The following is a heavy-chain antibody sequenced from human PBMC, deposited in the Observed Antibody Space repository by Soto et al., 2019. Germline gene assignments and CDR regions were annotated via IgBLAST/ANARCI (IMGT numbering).Heavy chain of an antibody. D-gene: IGHD3-3*01. Sequence: SETLSLTCTVSGGSISSGDYYWSWIRQPPGKGLEWIGYIYYSGSTYYNPSLKSRVTISVDTSKNQFSLKLSSVTAADTAVYYCARYDSTYTPYGMDVWGQGTTVTVSS. CDR1: GGSISSGDYY. CDR2: IYYSGST. V-gene: IGHV4-30-4*01. CDR3: ARYDSTYTPYGMDV. J-gene: IGHJ6*02.